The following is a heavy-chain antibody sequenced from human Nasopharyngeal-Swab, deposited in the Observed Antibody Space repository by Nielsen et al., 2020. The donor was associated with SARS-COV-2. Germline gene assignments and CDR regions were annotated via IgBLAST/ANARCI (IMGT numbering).Heavy chain of an antibody. Sequence: VRQMPGKGPEWVAVIYHDGSQEYVADSVEGRFTISRDNSKNTLSLQMNSLRAEDTAVYYCARDGGDYYDSSGYYPPFDYWGQGTLVTVSP. V-gene: IGHV3-33*01. D-gene: IGHD3-22*01. CDR2: IYHDGSQE. J-gene: IGHJ4*02. CDR3: ARDGGDYYDSSGYYPPFDY.